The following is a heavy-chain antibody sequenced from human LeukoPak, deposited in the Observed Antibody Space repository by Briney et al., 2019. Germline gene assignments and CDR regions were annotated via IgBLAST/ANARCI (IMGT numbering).Heavy chain of an antibody. V-gene: IGHV1-18*04. CDR1: GYTFSNYG. J-gene: IGHJ4*02. CDR3: ARHSGSGRQALGY. D-gene: IGHD5-12*01. CDR2: TSYNGNT. Sequence: ASVKVSCTASGYTFSNYGISWVRQAPGLGLEWMGWTSYNGNTDYAQKFQDRVTMTTDTSTTTAYMELRSLESDDTAVYYCARHSGSGRQALGYWGQGTLVTVSS.